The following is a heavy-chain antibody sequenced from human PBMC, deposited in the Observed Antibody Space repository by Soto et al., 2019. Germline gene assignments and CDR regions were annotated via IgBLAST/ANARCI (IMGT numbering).Heavy chain of an antibody. D-gene: IGHD6-19*01. CDR3: ARVSASGWHVNGRDYFDS. CDR1: GFTFSNYY. CDR2: ISSREVTV. V-gene: IGHV3-11*01. J-gene: IGHJ4*02. Sequence: PVGSLRLSCAASGFTFSNYYMTWIRQAPGKGLECLSYISSREVTVYYADSVKGRFTISRDNTKNSLYLQMTTLRDEDTAVYYCARVSASGWHVNGRDYFDSWGRGTLVTVSS.